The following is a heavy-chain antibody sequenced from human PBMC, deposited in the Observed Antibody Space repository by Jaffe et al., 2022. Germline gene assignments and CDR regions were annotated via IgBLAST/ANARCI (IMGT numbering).Heavy chain of an antibody. CDR2: INHSGST. CDR3: ARGGSDFWSGYYIARYFDY. Sequence: QVQLQQWGAGLLKPSETLSLTCAVYGGSFSGYYWNWIRQPPGKGLEWIGEINHSGSTSYNPSLKSRVTISVDTSKNQFSLKLSSVTAADTSVYYCARGGSDFWSGYYIARYFDYWGQGTLVTVSS. J-gene: IGHJ4*02. CDR1: GGSFSGYY. D-gene: IGHD3-3*01. V-gene: IGHV4-34*01.